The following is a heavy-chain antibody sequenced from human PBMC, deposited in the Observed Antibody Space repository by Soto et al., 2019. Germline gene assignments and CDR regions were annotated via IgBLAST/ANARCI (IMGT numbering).Heavy chain of an antibody. CDR2: ISGSGDNT. CDR1: GFTFTNYA. J-gene: IGHJ4*02. CDR3: AKDRGMTTVTTVDY. Sequence: EVQLLESGGGLVQPGGSLRLSCVASGFTFTNYAMSWVRQAPEKGLEWVSTISGSGDNTYYVDSVKGRFTISRDNSKNTLYLQMNNMRAEDTAVYFCAKDRGMTTVTTVDYWGQGALVIVSS. V-gene: IGHV3-23*01. D-gene: IGHD4-17*01.